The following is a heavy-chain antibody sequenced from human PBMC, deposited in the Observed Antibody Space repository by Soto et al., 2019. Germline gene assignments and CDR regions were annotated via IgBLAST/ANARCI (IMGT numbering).Heavy chain of an antibody. CDR2: FDPEDGET. Sequence: GASVKVSCKFSGYTLTEVSIHWVRQAPGKGLEWMGGFDPEDGETIYTQKFQGRVTMTEDTSTDTAYMELSSLRSEDTAIYYCATGIGYQEGPNDYWGQGTLVTVSS. CDR3: ATGIGYQEGPNDY. J-gene: IGHJ4*02. V-gene: IGHV1-24*01. D-gene: IGHD2-2*01. CDR1: GYTLTEVS.